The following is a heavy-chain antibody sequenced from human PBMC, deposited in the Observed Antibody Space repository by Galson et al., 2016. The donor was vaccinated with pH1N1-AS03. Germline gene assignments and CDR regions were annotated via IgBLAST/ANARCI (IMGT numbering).Heavy chain of an antibody. CDR3: AGKYYAFWSYYYDL. D-gene: IGHD3-3*01. CDR1: GFSFSTHG. V-gene: IGHV3-30*02. J-gene: IGHJ4*02. CDR2: IRYDGSHK. Sequence: SLRLSCAASGFSFSTHGMFWVRQAPGKGLEWVAFIRYDGSHKYYADSIKGRFTISRDNSNNTVSLQMNSLTTEDTAVYYCAGKYYAFWSYYYDLWGQGTLVTVSS.